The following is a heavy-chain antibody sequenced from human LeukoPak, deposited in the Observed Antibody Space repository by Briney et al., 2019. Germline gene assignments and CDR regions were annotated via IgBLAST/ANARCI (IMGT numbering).Heavy chain of an antibody. V-gene: IGHV3-23*01. CDR2: ISGSGDST. Sequence: GGSLRLSCVASGFTFFNYAMTWVRQAPGKGLEWVSAISGSGDSTFNADSVKGRFTISRDSSKNTLYLQMNSLRAEDTAVYYCARDAYGDYYFDYWGQGTLVTVSS. CDR1: GFTFFNYA. CDR3: ARDAYGDYYFDY. J-gene: IGHJ4*02. D-gene: IGHD4-17*01.